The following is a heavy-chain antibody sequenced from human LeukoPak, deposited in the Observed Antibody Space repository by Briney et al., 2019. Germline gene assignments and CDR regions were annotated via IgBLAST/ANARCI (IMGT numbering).Heavy chain of an antibody. V-gene: IGHV4-39*01. J-gene: IGHJ4*02. Sequence: TFSNYWMSWVRQPPGKGLEWIGSIYYSGSTYYNPSLKSRVTISVDTSKNQFSLKLSSVTAADTAVYYCARLDWDSSGLYYFDYWGQGTLVTVSS. CDR2: IYYSGST. D-gene: IGHD3-22*01. CDR3: ARLDWDSSGLYYFDY. CDR1: TFSNYW.